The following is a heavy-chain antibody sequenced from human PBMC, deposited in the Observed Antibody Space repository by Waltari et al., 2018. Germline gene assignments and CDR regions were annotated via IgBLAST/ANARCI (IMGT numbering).Heavy chain of an antibody. CDR3: ARLDYGDYAGQGDY. V-gene: IGHV4-39*01. D-gene: IGHD4-17*01. CDR2: IYYSGST. J-gene: IGHJ4*02. CDR1: GGSISSSSYY. Sequence: QLQLQESGPGLVKPSETLSLTCTVSGGSISSSSYYWGWIRQPPGKGLEWIGSIYYSGSTYYNPSLKGRVTISVDTSKNQFSLKLSSVTAADTAVYYCARLDYGDYAGQGDYWGQGTLVTVSS.